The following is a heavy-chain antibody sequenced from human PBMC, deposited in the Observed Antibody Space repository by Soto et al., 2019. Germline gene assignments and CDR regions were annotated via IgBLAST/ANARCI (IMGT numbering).Heavy chain of an antibody. D-gene: IGHD2-15*01. CDR3: VRDTAATFENYSGMDV. J-gene: IGHJ6*02. V-gene: IGHV4-30-4*01. CDR1: GGSISSGDYY. CDR2: IYYSGST. Sequence: SETLSLTCTVSGGSISSGDYYWSWIRQSPGKGLEWIGYIYYSGSTYYNPSLESRLTISVDMSRNQFSLNLLSVTAADTAVDYCVRDTAATFENYSGMDVWGQGTTVTAP.